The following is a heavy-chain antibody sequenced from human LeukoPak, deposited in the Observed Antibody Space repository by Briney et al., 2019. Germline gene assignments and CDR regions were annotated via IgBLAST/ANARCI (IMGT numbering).Heavy chain of an antibody. V-gene: IGHV4-59*01. D-gene: IGHD3-10*01. CDR2: IYYSGST. J-gene: IGHJ3*02. Sequence: SETLSLTCTVSGGSISSYYWSWIRQPPGKGLEWIAYIYYSGSTNYNPSLKSRVTISVDTSKNQFSLKLSSVTATDTAVYYCARTILWFGEFPDAFDIWGQGTMVTVSS. CDR3: ARTILWFGEFPDAFDI. CDR1: GGSISSYY.